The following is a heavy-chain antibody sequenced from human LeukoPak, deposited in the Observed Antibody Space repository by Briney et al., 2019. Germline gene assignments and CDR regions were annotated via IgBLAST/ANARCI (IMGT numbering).Heavy chain of an antibody. CDR2: INWNGGST. CDR3: ARALSGNYGAFYYYYMDV. J-gene: IGHJ6*03. CDR1: GFTFDDYG. V-gene: IGHV3-20*04. D-gene: IGHD1-26*01. Sequence: GGSLRLSCAASGFTFDDYGMSWVRQAPGKGLEWVSGINWNGGSTVYADSVKGRFTISRDNAKNSLYLQMNSLRAEDTALYYCARALSGNYGAFYYYYMDVWGKGTTVTVS.